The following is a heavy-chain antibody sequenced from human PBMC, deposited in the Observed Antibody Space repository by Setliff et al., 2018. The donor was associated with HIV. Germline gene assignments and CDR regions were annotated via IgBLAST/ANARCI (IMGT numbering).Heavy chain of an antibody. CDR3: ARQFRYPNRAVAGVDY. CDR1: GGSISNNSYY. Sequence: SETLSLTCTVSGGSISNNSYYWGWVRQPPGKGLELIGNLFYNGNTYYNPSLKSRVTISVDTSKNQFSLKLSSVTAADTAIYFCARQFRYPNRAVAGVDYGGQGTLVTVSS. J-gene: IGHJ4*02. CDR2: LFYNGNT. V-gene: IGHV4-39*01. D-gene: IGHD6-19*01.